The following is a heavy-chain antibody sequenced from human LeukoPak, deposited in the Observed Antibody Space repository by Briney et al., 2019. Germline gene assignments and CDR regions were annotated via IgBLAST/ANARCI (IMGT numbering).Heavy chain of an antibody. V-gene: IGHV1-2*02. CDR2: ISPNSGDT. Sequence: ASVKVSCKASGYTFTGYYMHWVRQAPGQGLEWMGWISPNSGDTDIAQKFQGRVTMTRDTSIATSYMEVDSLTSDETAVYYCETEPACGTTNCLAPADSLAPWGQGTLVTSPS. J-gene: IGHJ5*02. CDR1: GYTFTGYY. D-gene: IGHD2-2*01. CDR3: ETEPACGTTNCLAPADSLAP.